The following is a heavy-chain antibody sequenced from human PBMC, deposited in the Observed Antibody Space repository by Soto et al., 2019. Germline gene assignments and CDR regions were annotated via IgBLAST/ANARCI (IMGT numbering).Heavy chain of an antibody. CDR3: AREVVTETTLGYFDF. J-gene: IGHJ4*02. CDR1: GGSFSSDA. CDR2: IIPTFDTT. Sequence: SVKVSCKASGGSFSSDAITWVRQAPGQGLEWIGEIIPTFDTTNYAPEFQGRVTITADTATTTVYMEVNRLTPDDTAVYYCAREVVTETTLGYFDFWGQGALVTVSS. V-gene: IGHV1-69*06. D-gene: IGHD2-21*02.